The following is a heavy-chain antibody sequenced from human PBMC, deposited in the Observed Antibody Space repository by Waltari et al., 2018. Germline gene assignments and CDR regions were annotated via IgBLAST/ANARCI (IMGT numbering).Heavy chain of an antibody. CDR2: IYYTGST. Sequence: QLHLQESGPGLVRPSETLSLTCTVSGDSISSGTYSWGWVRQPPGKGLEWIATIYYTGSTDDNPSLKSRVTMSVDSSKNHFSLKLSSVTAADTAVYYCARQFWNGYFDRFDFWGQGTLVTVSS. D-gene: IGHD3-3*01. V-gene: IGHV4-39*07. J-gene: IGHJ4*02. CDR3: ARQFWNGYFDRFDF. CDR1: GDSISSGTYS.